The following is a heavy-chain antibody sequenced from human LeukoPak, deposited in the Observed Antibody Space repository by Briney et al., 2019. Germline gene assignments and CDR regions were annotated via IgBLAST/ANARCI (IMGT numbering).Heavy chain of an antibody. CDR2: IYHSGST. V-gene: IGHV4-39*07. CDR1: GGSISTSGYY. Sequence: SETLSLTCTVSGGSISTSGYYWGWIRQPPGKGLEWIGNIYHSGSTNYNPSLKSRVTISVDTSKNQFSLKLSSVTAADTAVYYCARDSTTTLGYYYYMDVWGKGTTVTVSS. CDR3: ARDSTTTLGYYYYMDV. J-gene: IGHJ6*03. D-gene: IGHD2/OR15-2a*01.